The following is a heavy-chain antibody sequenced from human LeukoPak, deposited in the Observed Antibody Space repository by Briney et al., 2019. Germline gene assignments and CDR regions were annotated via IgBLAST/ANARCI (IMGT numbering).Heavy chain of an antibody. J-gene: IGHJ4*02. Sequence: SETLSLTCTVSGGSISSGGYYWSWIRQPPGKGLEWIGYIYHSGSTYYNPSLKSRVTISVDRSKNQFSLKLSSVTAADTAVYYCARVGGRDPLFDYWGQGTLVTVSS. CDR1: GGSISSGGYY. CDR2: IYHSGST. D-gene: IGHD4-23*01. V-gene: IGHV4-30-2*01. CDR3: ARVGGRDPLFDY.